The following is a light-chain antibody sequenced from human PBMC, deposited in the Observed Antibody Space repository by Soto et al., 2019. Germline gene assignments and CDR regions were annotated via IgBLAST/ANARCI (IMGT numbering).Light chain of an antibody. Sequence: QSALTQSPSASGTPGQRVTISCSGSSSNIGINYVYWYQHLPGTAPKLLIYRNDQRPSGVPDRFSGSKVGTSASLAISGLRSEDEADYYCAAWDASLSGHNYVFGTGTKLTVL. CDR1: SSNIGINY. CDR3: AAWDASLSGHNYV. J-gene: IGLJ1*01. CDR2: RND. V-gene: IGLV1-47*01.